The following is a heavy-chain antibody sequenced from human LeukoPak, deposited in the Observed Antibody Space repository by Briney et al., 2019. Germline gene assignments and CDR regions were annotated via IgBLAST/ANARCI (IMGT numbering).Heavy chain of an antibody. V-gene: IGHV6-1*01. CDR2: TYYRSNWYN. J-gene: IGHJ4*02. D-gene: IGHD3-3*01. CDR3: ARDPSGYSSVYYFDF. Sequence: SQTLSLTCAISGDSVSSNTAAWNWIRQSQSRGLEWLGRTYYRSNWYNDYAVSVKSRITINADPSKNQFSLHLKSVTLEDTAVYYCARDPSGYSSVYYFDFWGQGTQVTVSS. CDR1: GDSVSSNTAA.